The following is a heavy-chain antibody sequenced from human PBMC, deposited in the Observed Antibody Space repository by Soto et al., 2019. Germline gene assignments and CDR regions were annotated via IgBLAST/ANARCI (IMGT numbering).Heavy chain of an antibody. CDR2: ISHSGIT. CDR1: GASVSSDWYD. J-gene: IGHJ5*02. CDR3: AAAWSSILLFKS. Sequence: TLSLAGRVSGASVSSDWYDWTWLRQYSGWGLEFIGYISHSGITYHNPYLQSRPTLSVDTSKNHFSLDLRFVTVADTAIYYCAAAWSSILLFKSWGQGTLLTVSP. V-gene: IGHV4-31*03. D-gene: IGHD3-3*02.